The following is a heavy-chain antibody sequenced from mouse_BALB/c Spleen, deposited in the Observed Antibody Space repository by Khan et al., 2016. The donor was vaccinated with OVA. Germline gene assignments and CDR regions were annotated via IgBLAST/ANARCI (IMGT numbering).Heavy chain of an antibody. Sequence: EVELVESGGGLVKPGGSLKLSCAASGFTFSNYAMSWVRQTPEKRLEWVASISSGGNTYYPDSVKGRFTISRDNDRNILYLQMSSLRSEDTAMYYCARDYWFTYWGQGTLVTVSA. CDR1: GFTFSNYA. J-gene: IGHJ3*01. CDR3: ARDYWFTY. V-gene: IGHV5-6-5*01. CDR2: ISSGGNT.